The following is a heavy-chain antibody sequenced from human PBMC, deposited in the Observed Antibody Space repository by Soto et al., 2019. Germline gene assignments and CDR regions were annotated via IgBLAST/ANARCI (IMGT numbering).Heavy chain of an antibody. CDR1: GYSISSGYY. V-gene: IGHV4-38-2*02. Sequence: PSDTLSLTCAVSGYSISSGYYWGRIRQPPGKGLEWIGSIYHSGSTYYNPSLKSRVTISVDTSKNQFSLKLSSVTAADTAVYYCARDRGVYGSDQDFDYWRQGTLVTVSS. D-gene: IGHD3-10*01. CDR3: ARDRGVYGSDQDFDY. J-gene: IGHJ4*02. CDR2: IYHSGST.